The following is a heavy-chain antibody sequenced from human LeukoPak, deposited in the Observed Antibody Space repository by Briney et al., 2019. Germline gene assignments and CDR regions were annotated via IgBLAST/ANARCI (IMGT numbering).Heavy chain of an antibody. CDR2: IWYGGSNK. CDR3: ARGPLYYYDSSGYQLDY. J-gene: IGHJ4*02. D-gene: IGHD3-22*01. Sequence: PGGSLRLSCAASGFTFSSYGMHWVRQAPGKGLEWVAVIWYGGSNKYYADSVKGRFTISRDNSKNTLYLQMNSLRAEDTAVYYCARGPLYYYDSSGYQLDYWGQGTLVTVSS. V-gene: IGHV3-33*01. CDR1: GFTFSSYG.